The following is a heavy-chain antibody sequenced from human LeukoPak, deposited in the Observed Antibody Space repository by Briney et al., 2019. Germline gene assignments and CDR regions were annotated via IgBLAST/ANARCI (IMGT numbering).Heavy chain of an antibody. J-gene: IGHJ5*02. CDR3: ARGFEALEGLPMVRDPIGVFDP. D-gene: IGHD3-10*01. CDR2: MNPNSGNT. Sequence: ASVKVSCKASGYSSTNYDINWVRQATGQGLEWMGWMNPNSGNTGYAQKFQGRVTMTRNTSISTAYMELSSLRSEDTAVYYCARGFEALEGLPMVRDPIGVFDPWGQGTLVTVSS. V-gene: IGHV1-8*02. CDR1: GYSSTNYD.